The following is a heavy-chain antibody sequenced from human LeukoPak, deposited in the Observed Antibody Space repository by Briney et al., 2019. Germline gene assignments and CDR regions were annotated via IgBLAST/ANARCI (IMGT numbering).Heavy chain of an antibody. Sequence: SQTLSLTCTVSGGSISSGSYYWSWIRQPAGKGLEWIGRIFTSGSTNYNPSLKSRVTISVDTSKNQFSLKLSSVTAADTAVYYCARCGSYYDILTGYYNWYFDLWGRGTLVTVSS. CDR1: GGSISSGSYY. J-gene: IGHJ2*01. CDR2: IFTSGST. CDR3: ARCGSYYDILTGYYNWYFDL. V-gene: IGHV4-61*02. D-gene: IGHD3-9*01.